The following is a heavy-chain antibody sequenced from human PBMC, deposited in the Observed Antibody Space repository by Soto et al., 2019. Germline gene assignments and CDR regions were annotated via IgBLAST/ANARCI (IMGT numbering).Heavy chain of an antibody. D-gene: IGHD6-19*01. CDR2: ISSSSSYT. Sequence: QVQLVESGGGLVKPGGSLRLSCVASGFTFSDYYMSWIRQAPGKGLEWVSYISSSSSYTNYADSVKGRFTISRDNARNXXYVQMNSLRVEDTAVYYCARSPRIAVLGMFGPFDIWGRGTMVTVSS. CDR3: ARSPRIAVLGMFGPFDI. J-gene: IGHJ3*02. V-gene: IGHV3-11*05. CDR1: GFTFSDYY.